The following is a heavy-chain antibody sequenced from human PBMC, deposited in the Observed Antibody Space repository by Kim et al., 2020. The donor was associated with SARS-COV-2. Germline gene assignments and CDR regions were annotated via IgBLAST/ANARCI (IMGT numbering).Heavy chain of an antibody. J-gene: IGHJ4*02. D-gene: IGHD6-19*01. V-gene: IGHV4-39*01. Sequence: SETLSLTCTVSGGSISSSSYYWGWIRQPPGKGLEWIGSIYYSGSTYYNPSLKSRVTISVDTSKNQFSLKLSSVTAADTAVYYCATMGSGWEIDYWGQGTLVTVSS. CDR2: IYYSGST. CDR1: GGSISSSSYY. CDR3: ATMGSGWEIDY.